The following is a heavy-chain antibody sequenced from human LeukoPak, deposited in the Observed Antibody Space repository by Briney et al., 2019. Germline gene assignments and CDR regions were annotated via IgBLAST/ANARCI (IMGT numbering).Heavy chain of an antibody. CDR3: ARVVVIADPFDY. D-gene: IGHD2-21*01. V-gene: IGHV1-2*02. CDR1: GYTFTGYY. CDR2: INPNSGGT. Sequence: ASVKVSCKASGYTFTGYYMHWVRQAPGQGLEWMGWINPNSGGTNYAQKFQGRVTMTRDTSISTAYMELSRLRSDDTAVYYCARVVVIADPFDYWGQGTLVTVSS. J-gene: IGHJ4*02.